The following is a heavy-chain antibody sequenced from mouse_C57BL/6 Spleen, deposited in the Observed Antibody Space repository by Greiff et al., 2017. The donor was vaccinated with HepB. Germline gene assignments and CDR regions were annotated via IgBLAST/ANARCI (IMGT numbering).Heavy chain of an antibody. D-gene: IGHD2-1*01. CDR3: ARGVYYGNSYYFDY. V-gene: IGHV1-42*01. CDR2: INPSTGGT. CDR1: GYSLTGYY. J-gene: IGHJ2*01. Sequence: VQLQQSGPELVKPGASVKLSCKASGYSLTGYYMNWVKQSPEKSLEWIGKINPSTGGTTYNQKFKAKATLTVDKSSSTAYMQLKSLTSEDSAVYYCARGVYYGNSYYFDYWGQGTTLTVSS.